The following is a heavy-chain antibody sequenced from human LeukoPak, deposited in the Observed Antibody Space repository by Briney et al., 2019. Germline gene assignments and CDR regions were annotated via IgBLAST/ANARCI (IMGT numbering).Heavy chain of an antibody. CDR2: IYYSGST. V-gene: IGHV4-59*01. Sequence: SETLSLTCTVSGGSISNYYWSWIRQPPGKGLECIGYIYYSGSTNYNPSLKSRVTISVDTSKNQFSLRLTSVNAADTAMYFCARIGDWNDLVYWGQGILVTVSS. D-gene: IGHD1-1*01. CDR1: GGSISNYY. CDR3: ARIGDWNDLVY. J-gene: IGHJ4*02.